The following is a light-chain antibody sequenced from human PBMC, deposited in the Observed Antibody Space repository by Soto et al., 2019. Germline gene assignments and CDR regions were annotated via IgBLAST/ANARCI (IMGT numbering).Light chain of an antibody. CDR1: ESVSSNF. CDR2: GAS. V-gene: IGKV3-20*01. CDR3: QQYSSAPWT. J-gene: IGKJ1*01. Sequence: EIVLTQSPGTLSLSPGERATLSCRASESVSSNFLAWYQQKPGQAPRLVISGASNRATGIPDRISGSGSGTDFTLTISRPEPEDFAVYACQQYSSAPWTFGQGTMVEIK.